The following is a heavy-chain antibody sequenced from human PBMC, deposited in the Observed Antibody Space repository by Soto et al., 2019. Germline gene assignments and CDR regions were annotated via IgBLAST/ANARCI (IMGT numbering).Heavy chain of an antibody. D-gene: IGHD3-10*01. V-gene: IGHV1-18*01. CDR3: ARGYYYGSGRPAPGGMDV. Sequence: QVHLVQSGAEVKKPGASVKVSCKASGYTFTNYDINWVRQAPGQGLEWMGWISTYTGNTNYAQKLQGRVTMTTDTXPXTAXMELRSLRSDDTAVYYCARGYYYGSGRPAPGGMDVWGQGTTVTVSS. J-gene: IGHJ6*02. CDR1: GYTFTNYD. CDR2: ISTYTGNT.